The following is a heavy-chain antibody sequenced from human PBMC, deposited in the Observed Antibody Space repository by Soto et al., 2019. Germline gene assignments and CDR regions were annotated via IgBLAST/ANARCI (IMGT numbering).Heavy chain of an antibody. D-gene: IGHD3-22*01. CDR3: ARDRKRPYYYDSSGYSNDY. Sequence: LRLSCAASGFTFSSYSMNWVRQAPGKGLEWVSSISSSSSYIYYADSVKGRFTISRDNAKNSLYLQMNSLRAEDTAVYYCARDRKRPYYYDSSGYSNDYWGQGTLVTVSS. CDR1: GFTFSSYS. V-gene: IGHV3-21*01. CDR2: ISSSSSYI. J-gene: IGHJ4*02.